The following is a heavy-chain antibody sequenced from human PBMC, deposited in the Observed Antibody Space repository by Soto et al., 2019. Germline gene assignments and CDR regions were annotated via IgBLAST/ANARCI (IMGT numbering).Heavy chain of an antibody. CDR2: IFTRDSET. D-gene: IGHD3-10*01. Sequence: GESLKISCKGPGHLFNNHWIGWVRQTPGKGLEWMGLIFTRDSETKTSPSFQGHVSFSVDNSITTVYLQWTSLKTTDTGIYFCARGNFDSGHGYDLWGQGTLVTVS. V-gene: IGHV5-51*01. CDR1: GHLFNNHW. CDR3: ARGNFDSGHGYDL. J-gene: IGHJ5*02.